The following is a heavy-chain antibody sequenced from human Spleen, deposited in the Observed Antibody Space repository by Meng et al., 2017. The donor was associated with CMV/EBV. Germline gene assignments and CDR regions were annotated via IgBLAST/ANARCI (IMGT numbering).Heavy chain of an antibody. Sequence: FSSYAMAWVRQARGRGLEGVSAISGGTSSAYYADSVKGRFTISRDNSKNTLYLQMSSLRAEDTAFYYCAKTKDYDFRSGYLSYFDWWGQGILVTVSS. J-gene: IGHJ4*02. D-gene: IGHD3-3*01. CDR2: ISGGTSSA. V-gene: IGHV3-23*01. CDR3: AKTKDYDFRSGYLSYFDW. CDR1: FSSYA.